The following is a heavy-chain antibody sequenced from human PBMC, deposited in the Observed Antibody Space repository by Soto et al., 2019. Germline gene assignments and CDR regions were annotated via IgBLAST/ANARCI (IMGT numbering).Heavy chain of an antibody. CDR1: GGSISSSSYY. Sequence: SETLSLTCTVSGGSISSSSYYWSWIRQPTGKGLEWIGYIYYSGSTNYNPSLKSRVTISVDTSKNQFSLKLSSVTAADTAVYYCARHFPGDYGIYYYYMDVWGKGTTVTVSS. CDR3: ARHFPGDYGIYYYYMDV. V-gene: IGHV4-61*05. CDR2: IYYSGST. J-gene: IGHJ6*03. D-gene: IGHD4-17*01.